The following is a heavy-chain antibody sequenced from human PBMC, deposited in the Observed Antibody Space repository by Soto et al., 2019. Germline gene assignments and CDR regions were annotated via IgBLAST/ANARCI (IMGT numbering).Heavy chain of an antibody. V-gene: IGHV3-23*01. Sequence: GGSLRLSCAASGFTFSDYAMNWVRQAPGKGLEWVSSISTSGGSIYYADSVKGRFTISRDNSKNTLSLQMNSLRVEDTAVYYCARDREYCSATNCFGSNWFDPWGQGTLVTVSS. CDR1: GFTFSDYA. D-gene: IGHD2-2*01. CDR3: ARDREYCSATNCFGSNWFDP. CDR2: ISTSGGSI. J-gene: IGHJ5*02.